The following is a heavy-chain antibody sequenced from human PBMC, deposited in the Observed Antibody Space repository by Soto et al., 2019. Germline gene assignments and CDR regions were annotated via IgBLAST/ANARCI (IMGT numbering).Heavy chain of an antibody. D-gene: IGHD3-16*01. CDR3: ARGVGGAGWHDY. CDR2: VYHTGST. Sequence: QVQLQESGPGLVKPAETLSLTSTVSHGSINSSVWSWVRQPPGKGMEWIGYVYHTGSTTYTPSLKSRATISVDTSKNQFPLNLSSVNSADTAMYYCARGVGGAGWHDYWGQGTLVTVSS. J-gene: IGHJ4*02. V-gene: IGHV4-59*01. CDR1: HGSINSSV.